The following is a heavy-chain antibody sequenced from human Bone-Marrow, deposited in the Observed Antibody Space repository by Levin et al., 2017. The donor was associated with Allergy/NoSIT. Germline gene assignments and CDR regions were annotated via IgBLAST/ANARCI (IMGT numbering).Heavy chain of an antibody. J-gene: IGHJ4*02. CDR2: IKQDGSEK. CDR1: GFTFSSYW. V-gene: IGHV3-7*01. D-gene: IGHD2-8*01. CDR3: ARCRDGGYGNGANAY. Sequence: GGSLRLSCAASGFTFSSYWMSWVRQAPGKGLEWVANIKQDGSEKYYVDSVKGRFTISRDNAKDSLYLQLNSLRAEDTAVYDCARCRDGGYGNGANAYWGQGTLVTVSS.